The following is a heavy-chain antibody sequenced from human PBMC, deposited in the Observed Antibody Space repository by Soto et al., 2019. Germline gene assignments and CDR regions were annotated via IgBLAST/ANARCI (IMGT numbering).Heavy chain of an antibody. CDR1: GFSFSSYA. Sequence: EVQLLESGGGLVQPGGSLRLSCAASGFSFSSYAMSWVRQAPGKGLEWVSAVSGSGGSTHYADSVKGRFTISRDNSNNTLYLQMNSLRAEDTAVYYCAKVDSSNSGNSFDYWGQGTLVTVSS. CDR3: AKVDSSNSGNSFDY. V-gene: IGHV3-23*01. J-gene: IGHJ4*02. D-gene: IGHD6-13*01. CDR2: VSGSGGST.